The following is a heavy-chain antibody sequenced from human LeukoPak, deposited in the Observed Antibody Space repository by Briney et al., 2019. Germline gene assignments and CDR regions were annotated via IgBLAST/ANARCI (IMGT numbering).Heavy chain of an antibody. V-gene: IGHV3-64D*09. J-gene: IGHJ4*02. CDR3: VKDQPITIFGVIIEGY. CDR2: ISSNGGST. D-gene: IGHD3-3*01. CDR1: GFTFNNYA. Sequence: GGSLRLSCSASGFTFNNYAMHWVRQAPGKGLEYVSAISSNGGSTYYADSVKGRFTISRDNSKNTLYLQMSSLRAEDTAVYYCVKDQPITIFGVIIEGYWGQGTLVTVSS.